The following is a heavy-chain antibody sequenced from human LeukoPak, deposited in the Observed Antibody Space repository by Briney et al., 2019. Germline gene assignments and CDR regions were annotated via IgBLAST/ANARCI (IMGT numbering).Heavy chain of an antibody. CDR1: GFTFSSYS. CDR3: ARDSYDSSGYYYFS. V-gene: IGHV3-48*02. CDR2: ISSSSSTI. J-gene: IGHJ5*02. D-gene: IGHD3-22*01. Sequence: PGGSLRLSCAASGFTFSSYSMNWVRQAPGKGLEWVSYISSSSSTIYYADSVKGRFTISRDNAKNSLYLQMNSLRDGDTAVYYCARDSYDSSGYYYFSWGQGTLVTVSS.